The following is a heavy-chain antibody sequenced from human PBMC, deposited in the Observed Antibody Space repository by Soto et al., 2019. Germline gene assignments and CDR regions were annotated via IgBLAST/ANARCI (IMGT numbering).Heavy chain of an antibody. CDR3: ASHPRSLVVTASDY. CDR1: GGTFSSYA. Sequence: QVQLVQSGAEVKKPGSSVKVSCKASGGTFSSYAISWVRQAPGQGLEWIGGIIPIFGTANYAQKFQGRVTITADESTSTAYMELSSLRSEDTAVYYCASHPRSLVVTASDYWGQGTLVTVSS. D-gene: IGHD2-21*02. V-gene: IGHV1-69*12. J-gene: IGHJ4*02. CDR2: IIPIFGTA.